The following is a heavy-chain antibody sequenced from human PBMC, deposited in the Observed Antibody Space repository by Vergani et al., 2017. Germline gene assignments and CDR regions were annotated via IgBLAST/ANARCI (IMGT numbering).Heavy chain of an antibody. Sequence: EVQLLESGGGLVQPGGSLRLSCAASGFTFSSYAMSWVRQAPGKGLEWVSAISGSGGSTYYADSVKGRFTISRDNSKNTLYLQMNSLRAEDTAVYYCAKDKGSYSLGYYYYYMDVWGKGTTVTVSS. CDR3: AKDKGSYSLGYYYYYMDV. V-gene: IGHV3-23*01. J-gene: IGHJ6*03. CDR1: GFTFSSYA. CDR2: ISGSGGST. D-gene: IGHD1-26*01.